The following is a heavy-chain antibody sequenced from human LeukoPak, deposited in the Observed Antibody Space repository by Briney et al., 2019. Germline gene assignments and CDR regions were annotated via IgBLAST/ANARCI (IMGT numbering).Heavy chain of an antibody. CDR3: ARRGQAAGSKGAFDY. V-gene: IGHV4-39*01. CDR1: GGSISSGSYY. Sequence: SETLSLTCTVSGGSISSGSYYWGWIRQPPGKGLEWIGSIDYSGTTYYNPSLKSRVAISVDTSKNQFSLKLSSVTAADTALYYCARRGQAAGSKGAFDYWGQGTLVTVSS. J-gene: IGHJ4*02. D-gene: IGHD6-13*01. CDR2: IDYSGTT.